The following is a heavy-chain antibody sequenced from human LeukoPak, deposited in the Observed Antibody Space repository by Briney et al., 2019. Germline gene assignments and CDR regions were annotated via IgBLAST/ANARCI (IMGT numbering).Heavy chain of an antibody. CDR2: INPNSGGT. D-gene: IGHD2-2*01. V-gene: IGHV1-2*06. CDR3: ARVYCSSTSCYFGAFDI. J-gene: IGHJ3*02. CDR1: GYTFTGYY. Sequence: ASVKVSCKPSGYTFTGYYMHWVRQAPGQGLEWMGRINPNSGGTNYAQKFQGRVTMTRDTSISTAYMELSRLRSDDTAVYYCARVYCSSTSCYFGAFDIWGQGTMVTVSS.